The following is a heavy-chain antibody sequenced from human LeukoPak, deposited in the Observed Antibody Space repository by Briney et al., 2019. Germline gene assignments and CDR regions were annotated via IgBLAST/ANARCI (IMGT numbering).Heavy chain of an antibody. CDR2: MNPNSGNT. CDR1: GYTFTSYD. D-gene: IGHD3-16*01. Sequence: GASVKVSCKASGYTFTSYDINWVRQATGQGLEWMGWMNPNSGNTGYAQKFQGRVTMTRNTSISTAYMELSSLRSEDTAVYYCARYDYVWGSYGMDVWGQGTTVTVSS. CDR3: ARYDYVWGSYGMDV. V-gene: IGHV1-8*01. J-gene: IGHJ6*02.